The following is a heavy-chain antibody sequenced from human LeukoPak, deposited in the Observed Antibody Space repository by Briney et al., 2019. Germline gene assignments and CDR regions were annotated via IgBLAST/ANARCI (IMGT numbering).Heavy chain of an antibody. CDR3: ARGYATACDP. D-gene: IGHD2-2*01. V-gene: IGHV3-7*04. J-gene: IGHJ5*02. CDR2: MNQAGSEK. Sequence: PGGSLRLSCGVSGFTFSSFYMNWVRQAPGKGLEWVDNMNQAGSEKYCVESVEGRFTISRDNAKNSLYLHMNSLRAEDTSVFYWARGYATACDPWRQGARVTVSS. CDR1: GFTFSSFY.